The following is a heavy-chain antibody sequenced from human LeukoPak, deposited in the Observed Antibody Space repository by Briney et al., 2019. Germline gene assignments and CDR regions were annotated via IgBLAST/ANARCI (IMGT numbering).Heavy chain of an antibody. CDR3: AKGVRTMTTVTIELYYFDY. D-gene: IGHD4-11*01. CDR1: GFAFGSEA. Sequence: GGSLRLSCAVSGFAFGSEAMSWVRQSPARGLEWVASISPGGGTTYYADYVKGRFTISRDNSKNTLYLQMNSQRAEDTAVYYCAKGVRTMTTVTIELYYFDYWGQGTLVTVSS. V-gene: IGHV3-23*01. J-gene: IGHJ4*02. CDR2: ISPGGGTT.